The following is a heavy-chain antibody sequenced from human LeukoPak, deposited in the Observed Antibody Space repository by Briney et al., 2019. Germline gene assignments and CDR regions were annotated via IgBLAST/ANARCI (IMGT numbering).Heavy chain of an antibody. V-gene: IGHV4-61*01. D-gene: IGHD6-13*01. CDR3: ARSPWAADLYYCYYMDV. CDR1: GGSVSSGSYY. CDR2: IYYSGST. J-gene: IGHJ6*03. Sequence: SETLSLTCTVSGGSVSSGSYYWSCIRQPPGKGLEWIGYIYYSGSTNYNPSLKSRVTISVDTSKNQFSLRLSSVTAADTAVYYCARSPWAADLYYCYYMDVWGKGTTVTVSS.